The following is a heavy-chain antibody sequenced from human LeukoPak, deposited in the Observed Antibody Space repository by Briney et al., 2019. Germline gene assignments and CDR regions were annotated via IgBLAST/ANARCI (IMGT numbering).Heavy chain of an antibody. V-gene: IGHV3-11*01. CDR1: GFTFSDYY. Sequence: GGSLRLSCAASGFTFSDYYMSWIRQAPGKGLEWVSCISSSGSTIYYADSVKGRFTISRDNAKNSLYVQMNSLRAEDTAVYYCASGGGYDFLSYYFDYWGQGTLVAVSS. J-gene: IGHJ4*02. CDR3: ASGGGYDFLSYYFDY. CDR2: ISSSGSTI. D-gene: IGHD3-3*01.